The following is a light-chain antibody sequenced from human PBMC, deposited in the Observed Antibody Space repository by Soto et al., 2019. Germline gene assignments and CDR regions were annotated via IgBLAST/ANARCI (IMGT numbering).Light chain of an antibody. CDR2: DVS. V-gene: IGLV2-14*01. CDR1: SSDVGGYNY. CDR3: SSNTSSSTIV. Sequence: QSALTQPASVSGSPGQSITISCTGTSSDVGGYNYVSWYQQHPGKAPKLMIYDVSNRPSGVSNRFSGSKSGNTASLTISGLQAEDEADYYCSSNTSSSTIVFGTGTKVTVL. J-gene: IGLJ1*01.